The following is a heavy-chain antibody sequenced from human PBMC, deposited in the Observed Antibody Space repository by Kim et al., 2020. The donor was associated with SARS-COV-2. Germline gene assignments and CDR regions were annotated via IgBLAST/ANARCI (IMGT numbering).Heavy chain of an antibody. Sequence: SETLSLTCTVSGGSISSYYWSWIRQPPGKGLEWIGYIYYSGSTNYNPSLKSRVTISVDTSKNQFSLKLSSVTAADTAVYYCARDSYGDYVWYFDLWGRGTLVTVSS. D-gene: IGHD4-17*01. J-gene: IGHJ2*01. CDR1: GGSISSYY. CDR3: ARDSYGDYVWYFDL. CDR2: IYYSGST. V-gene: IGHV4-59*01.